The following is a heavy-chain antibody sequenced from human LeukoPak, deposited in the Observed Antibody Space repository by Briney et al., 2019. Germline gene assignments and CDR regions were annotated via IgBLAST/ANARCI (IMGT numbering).Heavy chain of an antibody. D-gene: IGHD6-19*01. J-gene: IGHJ4*02. V-gene: IGHV3-48*04. Sequence: GGSLRLSCAASGFTFSSYSMNWVRQAPGKGLEWVSYISSSSSTIYYADSVKGRFTISRDNAKNSLYLQMNSLRAEDTAVYYCAREPTYTNSWYTTCDYWGQGTLVTVSS. CDR3: AREPTYTNSWYTTCDY. CDR2: ISSSSSTI. CDR1: GFTFSSYS.